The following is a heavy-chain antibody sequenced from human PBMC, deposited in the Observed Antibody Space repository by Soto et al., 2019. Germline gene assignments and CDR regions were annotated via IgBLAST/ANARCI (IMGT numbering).Heavy chain of an antibody. CDR1: GFTFSSYA. D-gene: IGHD3-3*01. Sequence: PGGSLRLSCAASGFTFSSYAMSWVRQAPGKGLEWVSAISGSGGSTYYADSVKGRFTISRDNSKNTLYLQMNSLRAEDTAVYYCAKDFDFWSGSKGMDVWGQGTTVTVSS. J-gene: IGHJ6*02. V-gene: IGHV3-23*01. CDR2: ISGSGGST. CDR3: AKDFDFWSGSKGMDV.